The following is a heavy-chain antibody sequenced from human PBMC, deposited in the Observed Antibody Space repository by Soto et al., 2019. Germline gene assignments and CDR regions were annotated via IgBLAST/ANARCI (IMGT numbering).Heavy chain of an antibody. CDR1: GGSISSGGYY. CDR3: ARHHGTPGTRGFDY. Sequence: SETLSLTCTVSGGSISSGGYYWSWIRQHPGKGLEWIGYIYYSGSTYYNPSLKSRVTISVDTSKNQFSLKLSSVTAADTALYYCARHHGTPGTRGFDYWGPGILVTVSS. V-gene: IGHV4-31*03. D-gene: IGHD1-1*01. J-gene: IGHJ4*02. CDR2: IYYSGST.